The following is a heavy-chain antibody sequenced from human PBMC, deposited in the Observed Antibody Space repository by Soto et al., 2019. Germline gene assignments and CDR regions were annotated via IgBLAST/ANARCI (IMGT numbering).Heavy chain of an antibody. CDR2: LSGDGTTT. Sequence: EVQLLESGGGLVQPGGSLRLSCTASGFSFSTYGMSWVRQAPGKGLEWVSSLSGDGTTTYYIDSVKGRFTISRDNSRNTLALQMNSLRTEDTAVYYCAKDITFDSSAYSYWGQGILVSVSS. CDR1: GFSFSTYG. V-gene: IGHV3-23*01. CDR3: AKDITFDSSAYSY. J-gene: IGHJ4*02. D-gene: IGHD3-22*01.